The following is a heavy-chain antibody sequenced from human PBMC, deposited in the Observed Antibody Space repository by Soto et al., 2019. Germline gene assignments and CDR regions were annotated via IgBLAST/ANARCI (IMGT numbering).Heavy chain of an antibody. CDR2: INHSGST. Sequence: SETLSLTCAGYGGSFSGYYWSWIRQPPGKGLEWIGEINHSGSTNYNPSLKSRVTISVDTSKNQFSLKLSSVTAADTAVYYCARGSSRATLDIVVVAAATPRWFDPWRQGTLVTVSS. D-gene: IGHD2-15*01. J-gene: IGHJ5*02. V-gene: IGHV4-34*01. CDR3: ARGSSRATLDIVVVAAATPRWFDP. CDR1: GGSFSGYY.